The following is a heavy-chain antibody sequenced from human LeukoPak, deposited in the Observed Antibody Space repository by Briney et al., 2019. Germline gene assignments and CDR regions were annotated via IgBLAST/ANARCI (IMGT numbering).Heavy chain of an antibody. Sequence: SETLSLTCTVSAGSNNSYYWGWIRQPDGRGVERLRRIYTTGTNSYNPSLNSRVTISVDTSKNQFYLKLTSVTAADTAMYYCARAGYTISYYSLDYWGQGSLVTVSS. D-gene: IGHD1-26*01. J-gene: IGHJ4*02. CDR3: ARAGYTISYYSLDY. CDR2: IYTTGTN. V-gene: IGHV4-4*07. CDR1: AGSNNSYY.